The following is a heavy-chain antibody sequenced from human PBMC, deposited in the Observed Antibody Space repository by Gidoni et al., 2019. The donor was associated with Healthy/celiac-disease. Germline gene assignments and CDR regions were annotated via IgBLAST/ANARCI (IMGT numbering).Heavy chain of an antibody. V-gene: IGHV1-69*01. J-gene: IGHJ6*02. CDR3: ATRIAAAGYYYYYGMDV. D-gene: IGHD6-13*01. CDR2: IIPIFGTA. CDR1: GVTFLSYA. Sequence: QVQLVQSGAEVKKPGSSVTVSCKASGVTFLSYAIRWVRQAPGLGLEWMGGIIPIFGTANYAQRFQGRVTITADESTSTAYMELSSMRSEDTAVYYCATRIAAAGYYYYYGMDVWGQGTTVTVSS.